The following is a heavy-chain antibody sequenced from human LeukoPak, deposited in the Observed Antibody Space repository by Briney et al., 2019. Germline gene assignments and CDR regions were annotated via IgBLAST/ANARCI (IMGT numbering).Heavy chain of an antibody. CDR2: IGGYNGDT. D-gene: IGHD1-26*01. Sequence: ASVKVSCRASGYTFTNYGISWVRQAPGQGLEWMGWIGGYNGDTKYAQKFQGRVTMTTDTSTSTAYMELRSLRSDDTAVYYCARAPNYYSGSYQLYDYWGQGTLVTVSS. V-gene: IGHV1-18*01. CDR3: ARAPNYYSGSYQLYDY. CDR1: GYTFTNYG. J-gene: IGHJ4*02.